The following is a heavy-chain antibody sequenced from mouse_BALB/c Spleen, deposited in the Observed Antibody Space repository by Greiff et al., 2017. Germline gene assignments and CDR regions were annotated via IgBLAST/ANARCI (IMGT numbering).Heavy chain of an antibody. CDR3: AREGGTDAMDY. V-gene: IGHV2-6-7*01. CDR1: GFSLTGYG. D-gene: IGHD4-1*01. CDR2: IWGDGST. J-gene: IGHJ4*01. Sequence: QVQLKESGPGLVAPSQSLSITCTVSGFSLTGYGVNWVRQRPGKGLEWLGMIWGDGSTDYNSALKSRLSISKDNSTSQVFLKMNSLQTDDTARYYCAREGGTDAMDYWGQGTSVTVSA.